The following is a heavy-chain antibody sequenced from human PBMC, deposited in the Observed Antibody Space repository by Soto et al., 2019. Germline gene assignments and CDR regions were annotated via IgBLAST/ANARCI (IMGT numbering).Heavy chain of an antibody. CDR1: GFTFSSYW. CDR2: ISSGGSST. V-gene: IGHV3-74*01. J-gene: IGHJ4*02. Sequence: GGSLTLSCAASGFTFSSYWMHWVRQAPGKGLVWVSPISSGGSSTYYADSVKGRFTISRDNSKNTLFLQMNSLRADDTAVYYCAKTSGGYDRPFDYWGQGIPVTVSS. D-gene: IGHD5-12*01. CDR3: AKTSGGYDRPFDY.